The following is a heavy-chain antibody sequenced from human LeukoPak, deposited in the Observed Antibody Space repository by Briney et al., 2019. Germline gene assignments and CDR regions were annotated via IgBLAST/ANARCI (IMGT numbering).Heavy chain of an antibody. CDR3: ARGEIGYNSFDY. D-gene: IGHD5-24*01. Sequence: SVTVSCKASGGTFSSYAISWVRQAPGQGLEWMGRIIPIFGTANYAQKFQGRVTITADKSTSTAYMELSSLRSEDTAVYYCARGEIGYNSFDYWGQGTLVTVHS. V-gene: IGHV1-69*06. CDR1: GGTFSSYA. CDR2: IIPIFGTA. J-gene: IGHJ4*02.